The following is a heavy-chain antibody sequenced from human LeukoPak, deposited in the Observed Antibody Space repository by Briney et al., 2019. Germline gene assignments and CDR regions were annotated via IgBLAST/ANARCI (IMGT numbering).Heavy chain of an antibody. CDR2: IRYDGLDK. J-gene: IGHJ4*02. CDR3: VKDPLGGSRFDY. Sequence: GGSLRLSCAASGFTFSSYGMHWVRQAPGKGLEWVVFIRYDGLDKYYADSVKGRFTISRDNSKNTLYLQTNSLRREDTAVYYCVKDPLGGSRFDYWGQGTPVTVSS. D-gene: IGHD3-16*01. V-gene: IGHV3-30*02. CDR1: GFTFSSYG.